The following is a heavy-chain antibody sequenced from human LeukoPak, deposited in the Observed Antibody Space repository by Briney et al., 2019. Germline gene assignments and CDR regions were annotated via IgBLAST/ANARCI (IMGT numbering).Heavy chain of an antibody. D-gene: IGHD3-22*01. CDR2: ISSSGST. J-gene: IGHJ3*02. CDR1: GDSISSGDYY. Sequence: SETLSLTCTVSGDSISSGDYYWSWIRQPAGKGLKWIGRISSSGSTNYNPSLKSRATISVDTSKNQFSLKLSSVTAADTAVYFCARGPYSYDSSGAFDIWGQGTMVTVSS. V-gene: IGHV4-61*02. CDR3: ARGPYSYDSSGAFDI.